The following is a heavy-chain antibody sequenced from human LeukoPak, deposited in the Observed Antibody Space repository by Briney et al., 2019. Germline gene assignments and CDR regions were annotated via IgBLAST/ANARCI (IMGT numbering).Heavy chain of an antibody. CDR2: IYYSGSI. Sequence: PSETLSLTCTVSGGSISSYYWSWIRQPPGKGVEWIGYIYYSGSINYNPSLNSRVTISVDTSKNQFSLKLNSVTAADTAVYYCARHGANYGSGSYLDYWGQGTLVTVSS. CDR3: ARHGANYGSGSYLDY. J-gene: IGHJ4*02. V-gene: IGHV4-59*08. CDR1: GGSISSYY. D-gene: IGHD3-10*01.